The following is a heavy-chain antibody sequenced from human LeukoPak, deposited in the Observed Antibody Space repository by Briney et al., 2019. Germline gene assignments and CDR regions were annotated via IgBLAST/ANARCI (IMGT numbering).Heavy chain of an antibody. CDR1: GFTLSSYS. Sequence: GGSLRLSCAASGFTLSSYSMNWVRQAPGKGLEWVSSISSSSSYIYYADSVKGRFTISRDNAKNSLYLQMNSLRAEDTAVYYCARGSLAVAGTGVGYWGQGTLVTVSS. CDR3: ARGSLAVAGTGVGY. V-gene: IGHV3-21*01. CDR2: ISSSSSYI. J-gene: IGHJ4*02. D-gene: IGHD6-19*01.